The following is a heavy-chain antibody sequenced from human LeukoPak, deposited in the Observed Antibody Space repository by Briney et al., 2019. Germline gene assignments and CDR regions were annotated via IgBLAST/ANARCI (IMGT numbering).Heavy chain of an antibody. CDR1: GYTFTGYY. V-gene: IGHV1-2*02. CDR3: ARDKSGNSGWYSYFDY. D-gene: IGHD6-19*01. J-gene: IGHJ4*02. Sequence: ASVKVSCKASGYTFTGYYMHWVRQAPGQGLEGMGWINPNSGDTNYAQKFQGRVTMTRDTSISTAYMELSRLRSDDTDVYYCARDKSGNSGWYSYFDYWGQGTLVTVSS. CDR2: INPNSGDT.